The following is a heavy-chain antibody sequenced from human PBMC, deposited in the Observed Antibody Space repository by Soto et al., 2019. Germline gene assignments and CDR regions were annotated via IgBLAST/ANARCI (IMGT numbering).Heavy chain of an antibody. CDR1: GGTFSSYD. D-gene: IGHD6-19*01. J-gene: IGHJ6*02. CDR2: ISPSFGTA. V-gene: IGHV1-69*01. CDR3: ARDAGIAVVGTAWSYVMDV. Sequence: QVQLVQSGAEVKKPGSSVKVSCKASGGTFSSYDISWVRQAPGQGLEWMGGISPSFGTANYAPKFQGRVMNTAGEYTSTAYMELSSLRSEDTAVDYCARDAGIAVVGTAWSYVMDVWGQGTTVTVSS.